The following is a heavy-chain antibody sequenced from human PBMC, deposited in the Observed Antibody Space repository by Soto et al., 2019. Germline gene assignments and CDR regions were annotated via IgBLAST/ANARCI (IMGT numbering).Heavy chain of an antibody. CDR3: ASQMGFVAVTGIGPSFDY. CDR2: IYYTGTA. D-gene: IGHD2-21*02. CDR1: GGSMRRTSYY. Sequence: QVQLQESGPGLVKPSETLSLTCTVSGGSMRRTSYYWAWIRQPPGKGLEWIATIYYTGTAYYNPSLKSRVSLSVDTSKDQFSLNLTSVTAADTAVYYCASQMGFVAVTGIGPSFDYWGQGTLVTVSS. J-gene: IGHJ4*02. V-gene: IGHV4-39*01.